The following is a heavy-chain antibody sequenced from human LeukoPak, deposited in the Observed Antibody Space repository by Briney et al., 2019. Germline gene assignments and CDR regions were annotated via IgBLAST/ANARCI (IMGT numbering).Heavy chain of an antibody. D-gene: IGHD6-19*01. Sequence: SETLSLTCTVSGDSISNADYYYWGWIRQPPGRGLEWVASIYHTGSTYYNPSLKSRVTISVDTSKNQFYLKLTSVTAADTAVFYCARHRIPVTGNWFDPWGQGTLLTVSS. V-gene: IGHV4-39*01. CDR3: ARHRIPVTGNWFDP. CDR2: IYHTGST. CDR1: GDSISNADYYY. J-gene: IGHJ5*02.